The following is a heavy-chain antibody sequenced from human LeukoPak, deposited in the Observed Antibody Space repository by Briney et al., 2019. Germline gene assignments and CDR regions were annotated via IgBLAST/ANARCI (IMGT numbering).Heavy chain of an antibody. J-gene: IGHJ5*02. CDR3: ARGGPYNWLDP. Sequence: PSETLSLTCTVSGYSINTYYWSWIRQPPGKGLEWIGYISSSGATNSNPSLRSRVTISLDRSTNELSLSLKSVTAADTAMYYCARGGPYNWLDPWGQGTLVTVSS. CDR2: ISSSGAT. V-gene: IGHV4-59*01. CDR1: GYSINTYY.